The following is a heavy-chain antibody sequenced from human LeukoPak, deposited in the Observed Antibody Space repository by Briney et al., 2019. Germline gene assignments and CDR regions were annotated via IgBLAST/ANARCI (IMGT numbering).Heavy chain of an antibody. Sequence: PGGSLRLSCAASGFTFDDYAMHWVRQAPGKGLEWVSGISWNSGSIGYADSVKGRFTISRDNAKNSLYLQMNSLRAEDTAVYYCARRAGGFDYWGQGTLVTVSS. D-gene: IGHD3-10*01. V-gene: IGHV3-9*01. J-gene: IGHJ4*02. CDR3: ARRAGGFDY. CDR1: GFTFDDYA. CDR2: ISWNSGSI.